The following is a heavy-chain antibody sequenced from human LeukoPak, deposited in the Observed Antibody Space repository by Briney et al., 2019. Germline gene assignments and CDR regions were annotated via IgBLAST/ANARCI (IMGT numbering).Heavy chain of an antibody. D-gene: IGHD2-21*02. CDR1: GGSISSSSYY. J-gene: IGHJ4*02. CDR2: IYYSGNT. CDR3: ARTTATFDY. V-gene: IGHV4-61*05. Sequence: SETLSLACTVSGGSISSSSYYWGWIRQPPGKGLEWIGYIYYSGNTNYNPSLKSRVTISVDTSKNQFSLNLTSVTAADTAVYYCARTTATFDYWGQGTLVTVSS.